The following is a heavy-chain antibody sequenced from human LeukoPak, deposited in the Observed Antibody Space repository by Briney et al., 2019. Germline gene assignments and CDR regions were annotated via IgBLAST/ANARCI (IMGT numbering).Heavy chain of an antibody. CDR3: AKGQTAKVGAYYFDY. D-gene: IGHD1-26*01. Sequence: PGGSLRLSCAASGFTFFTYAMSWVRQAPGKGLEWVSAISGSGGSTYYADSVKGRFTISRDNSKNTLYLQMNSLRAEDTAVYYCAKGQTAKVGAYYFDYWGQGTLVTVSS. CDR1: GFTFFTYA. J-gene: IGHJ4*02. CDR2: ISGSGGST. V-gene: IGHV3-23*01.